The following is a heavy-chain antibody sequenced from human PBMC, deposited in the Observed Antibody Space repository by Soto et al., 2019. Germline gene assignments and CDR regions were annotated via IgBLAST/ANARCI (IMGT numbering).Heavy chain of an antibody. J-gene: IGHJ6*02. D-gene: IGHD3-3*01. CDR2: VNPDNGGT. CDR3: ARDPRPPSGWLGFWEYGMDV. Sequence: ASVKGWCKASGDTFTVNYIHCVRQAPGQGLEWMGWVNPDNGGTTSAQKFQGRVTMTRDTSVTTAYMELSRLTSDDTAVYYCARDPRPPSGWLGFWEYGMDVWGQGTTVTV. V-gene: IGHV1-2*02. CDR1: GDTFTVNY.